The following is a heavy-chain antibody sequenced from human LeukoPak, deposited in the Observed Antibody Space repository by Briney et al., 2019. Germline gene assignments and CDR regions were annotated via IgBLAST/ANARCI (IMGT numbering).Heavy chain of an antibody. D-gene: IGHD3-22*01. V-gene: IGHV3-30*02. Sequence: PGGSLRLSCAASGFTFSTYGMHWVRQAPGKGLEWVAFIRYDGSNKYYADSVKGRFTISRDNSKNTLYLQMNSLRAGDTAVYYCATLPDYSITMIVVSRDYWGQGTLVTVSS. CDR2: IRYDGSNK. CDR1: GFTFSTYG. J-gene: IGHJ4*02. CDR3: ATLPDYSITMIVVSRDY.